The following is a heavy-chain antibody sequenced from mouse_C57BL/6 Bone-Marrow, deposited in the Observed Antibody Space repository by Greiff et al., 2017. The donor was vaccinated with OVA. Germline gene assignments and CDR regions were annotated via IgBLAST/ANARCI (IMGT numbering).Heavy chain of an antibody. J-gene: IGHJ4*01. Sequence: VQLQQPGAELVKPGASVKLSCKASGYTFTSYWMHWVKQRPGQGLEWIGMIHPNRGSTNYNEKFKSKATLTVDKSSSTAYMQLSSLTSDDSAVYYCARDYYGSRYAMDYWGQGTSVTVSS. CDR1: GYTFTSYW. CDR2: IHPNRGST. V-gene: IGHV1-64*01. CDR3: ARDYYGSRYAMDY. D-gene: IGHD1-1*01.